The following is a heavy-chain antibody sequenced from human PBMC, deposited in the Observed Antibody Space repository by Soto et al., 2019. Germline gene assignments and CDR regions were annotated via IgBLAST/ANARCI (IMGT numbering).Heavy chain of an antibody. D-gene: IGHD3-16*01. V-gene: IGHV3-23*01. CDR2: ISGSGGST. J-gene: IGHJ4*02. CDR1: GFTFSSHA. CDR3: AKEGVIRPCYERGTCDC. Sequence: EVQLLESGGGLVQPGGSLRLSCAASGFTFSSHAMSWVRQAPGKGLEWVSTISGSGGSTYYADSVKGRFTISRDNSKNPLYLRLTSLRAEVTAVYYCAKEGVIRPCYERGTCDCWGEGTLVTVSS.